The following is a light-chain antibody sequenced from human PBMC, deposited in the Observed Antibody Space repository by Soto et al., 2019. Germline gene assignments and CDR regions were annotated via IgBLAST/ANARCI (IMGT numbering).Light chain of an antibody. CDR2: GAS. CDR1: QTVRTNY. V-gene: IGKV3-20*01. J-gene: IGKJ4*01. CDR3: QQYSDSPLT. Sequence: EIVLTQSPGTLSLSPGERATLSCRASQTVRTNYLAWFQHKPGQAPRHLIYGASSRATGIPDRFSGSGSGTDFTLTINRLEPEDFAVYFWQQYSDSPLTFGGGTKVEIK.